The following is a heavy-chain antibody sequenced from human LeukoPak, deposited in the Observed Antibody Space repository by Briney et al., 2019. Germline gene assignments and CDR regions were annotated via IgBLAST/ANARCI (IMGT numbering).Heavy chain of an antibody. CDR1: GDSVSSNSAA. Sequence: SQTLSLTCAISGDSVSSNSAAWNWIRQSPSRGLEWLGRTYYRSKRYNDYAASVKSRITINPDTSKNQFSLQLNSVTPEDTAVYYCASVVSLWLGAFDIWGQGTMVTVSS. CDR2: TYYRSKRYN. CDR3: ASVVSLWLGAFDI. D-gene: IGHD3-10*01. J-gene: IGHJ3*02. V-gene: IGHV6-1*01.